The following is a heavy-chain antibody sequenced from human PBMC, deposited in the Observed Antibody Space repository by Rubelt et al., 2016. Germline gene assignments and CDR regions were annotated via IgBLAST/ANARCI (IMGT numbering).Heavy chain of an antibody. CDR1: GFSFSSYE. D-gene: IGHD6-13*01. CDR2: ISRSGSTI. J-gene: IGHJ6*02. CDR3: AGASYSSSLTTYYYYGMDV. Sequence: EIQVVESGGGLVQPGGSLRLSCAASGFSFSSYEMNWVRQAPGKGLQWVSYISRSGSTIYYADSVKGRFTISRDDAKNSLYRQMNRRRPEDTAVYYCAGASYSSSLTTYYYYGMDVWGQGTTVTV. V-gene: IGHV3-48*03.